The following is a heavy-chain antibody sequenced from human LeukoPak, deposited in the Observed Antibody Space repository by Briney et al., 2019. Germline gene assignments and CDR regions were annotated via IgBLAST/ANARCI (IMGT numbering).Heavy chain of an antibody. CDR1: GGSISSSSYY. Sequence: PSETLSLTCTVSGGSISSSSYYWGWIRQPPGQGRVWIGSIYYSGSTYYNPSLKSRATISVDTSKTQFPLKLSSVTAADTAVYYCACRSPRYRVDVWGQGTPVTVSS. V-gene: IGHV4-39*01. D-gene: IGHD3-16*02. CDR2: IYYSGST. J-gene: IGHJ6*02. CDR3: ACRSPRYRVDV.